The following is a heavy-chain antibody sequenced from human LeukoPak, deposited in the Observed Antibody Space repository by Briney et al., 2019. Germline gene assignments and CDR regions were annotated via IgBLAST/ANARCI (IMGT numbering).Heavy chain of an antibody. CDR3: ARYFYDNSGYYPVFDY. Sequence: PGGSLRLSCAASGFTFSDYYMSWIRQAPGKGLEWVSYISSRGSNTNYADSVKGRFTISRDNAKNSLYLQMNSLRAEDTAVYYCARYFYDNSGYYPVFDYWGEGALVTVSS. V-gene: IGHV3-11*03. J-gene: IGHJ4*02. CDR2: ISSRGSNT. D-gene: IGHD3-22*01. CDR1: GFTFSDYY.